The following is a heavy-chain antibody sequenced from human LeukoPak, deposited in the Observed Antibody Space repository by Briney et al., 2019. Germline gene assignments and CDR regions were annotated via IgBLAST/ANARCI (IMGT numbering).Heavy chain of an antibody. CDR2: INPNSGGT. Sequence: ASVKVSCKASGYTFTGYYMHWVRQAPGQGLEWMGWINPNSGGTNYAQKFQGWVTMTRDTSISTAYMELSRLRSDDTAVYYCARGGLTGDPSGYYYYGMDVWGQGTTVTVSS. J-gene: IGHJ6*02. V-gene: IGHV1-2*04. CDR1: GYTFTGYY. D-gene: IGHD7-27*01. CDR3: ARGGLTGDPSGYYYYGMDV.